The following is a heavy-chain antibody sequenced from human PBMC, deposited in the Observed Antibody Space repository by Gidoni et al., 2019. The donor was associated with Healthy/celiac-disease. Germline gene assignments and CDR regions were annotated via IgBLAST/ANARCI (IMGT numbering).Heavy chain of an antibody. CDR3: SRGSEAVGLFDY. J-gene: IGHJ4*02. Sequence: QVQLVQSGAEVKKPGSSVKVACKASGGTFSSYAISWGRQAPGQGLGWMVGIIPILGTANYAQKFQGRVTITADESTSTAYMELSSLRSEDTALYDCSRGSEAVGLFDYWGQGTLVTVSS. CDR2: IIPILGTA. V-gene: IGHV1-69*01. CDR1: GGTFSSYA.